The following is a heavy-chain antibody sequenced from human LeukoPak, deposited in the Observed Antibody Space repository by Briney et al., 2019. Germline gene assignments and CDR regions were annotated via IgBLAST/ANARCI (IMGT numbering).Heavy chain of an antibody. Sequence: QTGGSLRLSCAASGFTVSNNYMTWVRQAPGKGLEWVSVIYSAGITYYADSVKGRFTISRDISKNTLYLQMNSLRAEDTAVYYCAKRRITVACFDYWGQGTLVTVSS. CDR3: AKRRITVACFDY. D-gene: IGHD6-19*01. CDR2: IYSAGIT. J-gene: IGHJ4*02. CDR1: GFTVSNNY. V-gene: IGHV3-66*04.